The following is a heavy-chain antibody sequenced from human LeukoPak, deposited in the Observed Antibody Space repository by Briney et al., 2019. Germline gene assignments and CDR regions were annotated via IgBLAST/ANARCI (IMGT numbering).Heavy chain of an antibody. J-gene: IGHJ4*02. Sequence: SETLSLTCAVYGGSFSGYYWSWIRQPPGKGLEWIGEINHSGSTNYNPSLKSRVTISVDTSKNQFSLKLSSVTAADTAVYYCARGGPTYYFDYWGQGTLVTISS. CDR2: INHSGST. CDR1: GGSFSGYY. V-gene: IGHV4-34*01. CDR3: ARGGPTYYFDY.